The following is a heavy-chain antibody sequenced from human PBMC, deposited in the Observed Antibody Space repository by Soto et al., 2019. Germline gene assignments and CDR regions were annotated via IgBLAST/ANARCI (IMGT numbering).Heavy chain of an antibody. J-gene: IGHJ5*02. V-gene: IGHV4-31*11. CDR2: IYSSGST. D-gene: IGHD6-6*01. CDR3: AREDAARIERWFDA. Sequence: PSETLSLTCAVSGGSIISASYSWNWIRQSPGRGLDCIGHIYSSGSTYYNPSLKSRVSIAVDTSNNQFSLKLTSVTAADTAVYFCAREDAARIERWFDAWGQGILVTVSS. CDR1: GGSIISASYS.